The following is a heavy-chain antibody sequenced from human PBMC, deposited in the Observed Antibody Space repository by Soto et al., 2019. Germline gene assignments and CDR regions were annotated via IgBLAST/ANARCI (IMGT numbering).Heavy chain of an antibody. CDR2: MNTNSGNT. CDR1: GYTFTSYD. J-gene: IGHJ6*02. CDR3: ARERTGTTSMDV. Sequence: QVQLVQSGAEVKKPGASVKVSCKASGYTFTSYDINWVRQATGQGLEWMGWMNTNSGNTGYAQNFQGRVTMTRNTSISTAYMELSSLRAEDTGVYYCARERTGTTSMDVWGQGTTVTVSS. D-gene: IGHD1-1*01. V-gene: IGHV1-8*01.